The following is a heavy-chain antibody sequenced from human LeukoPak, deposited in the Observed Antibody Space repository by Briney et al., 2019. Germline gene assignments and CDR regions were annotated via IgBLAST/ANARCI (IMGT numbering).Heavy chain of an antibody. Sequence: SVKVSCKASGGTFSSYAISWVRQAPGQGLEWMGGIIPIFGTANYAQKFQGRVTITTDESTSTAYMELSSLRSEDTAVYYCVRVGIAARQGLDYWGQGTLVTVSS. CDR1: GGTFSSYA. D-gene: IGHD6-6*01. J-gene: IGHJ4*02. CDR2: IIPIFGTA. CDR3: VRVGIAARQGLDY. V-gene: IGHV1-69*05.